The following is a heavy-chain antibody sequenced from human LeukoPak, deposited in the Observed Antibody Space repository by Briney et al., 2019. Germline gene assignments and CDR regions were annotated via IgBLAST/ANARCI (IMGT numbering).Heavy chain of an antibody. CDR2: IRYDGSNK. CDR1: GFTVSSNY. D-gene: IGHD3-22*01. V-gene: IGHV3-30*02. Sequence: GGSLRLSCAASGFTVSSNYMSWVRQAPGKGLEWVAFIRYDGSNKYYADSVKGRFTISRDNSKNTLYLQMNSLRTEDTAVYYCARDCDTSGYYYCGMDVWGQGTTVAVSS. J-gene: IGHJ6*02. CDR3: ARDCDTSGYYYCGMDV.